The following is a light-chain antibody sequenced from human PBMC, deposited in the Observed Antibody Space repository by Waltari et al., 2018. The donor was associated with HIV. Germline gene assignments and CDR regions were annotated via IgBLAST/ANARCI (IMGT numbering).Light chain of an antibody. Sequence: SYELTQPPSVSVSPGQTARITCPGDALPKQYAYWYQQKPGPAPVLVIYKDSERASGIPERFSGSSSGTTVTLTISGVQAEDEADYYCQSADSSGTYPVFGGGTKLTVL. CDR3: QSADSSGTYPV. V-gene: IGLV3-25*03. J-gene: IGLJ3*02. CDR1: ALPKQY. CDR2: KDS.